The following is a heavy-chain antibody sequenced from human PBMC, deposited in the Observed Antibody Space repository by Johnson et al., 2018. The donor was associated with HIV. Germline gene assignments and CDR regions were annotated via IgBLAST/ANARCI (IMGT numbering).Heavy chain of an antibody. Sequence: VQLVESGGGVVQPGRSLRLSCAASGFTFSSYGMHWVRQAQGQGLEWVAIIWYDGSNKYYADSVKGRFIISRDGLKDSLYLQMNSLKSEDTAVYFCARVGVVGVPNAFDVSGQGTMVTVSS. CDR1: GFTFSSYG. CDR3: ARVGVVGVPNAFDV. CDR2: IWYDGSNK. J-gene: IGHJ3*01. D-gene: IGHD2-15*01. V-gene: IGHV3-33*01.